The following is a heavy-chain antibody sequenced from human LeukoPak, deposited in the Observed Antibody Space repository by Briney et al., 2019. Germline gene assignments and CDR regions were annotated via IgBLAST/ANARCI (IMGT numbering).Heavy chain of an antibody. J-gene: IGHJ6*04. CDR2: ISSSSSYI. V-gene: IGHV3-21*01. D-gene: IGHD4-17*01. Sequence: GGSLRLPCAASGFTFSSYSMNWVRQAPGKGLEWVSSISSSSSYIYYADSVKGRFTISRDNAKNSLYLQMNSLRAEDTAVYYCARDRWYGDYWGTVDVWGKGTTVTVSS. CDR1: GFTFSSYS. CDR3: ARDRWYGDYWGTVDV.